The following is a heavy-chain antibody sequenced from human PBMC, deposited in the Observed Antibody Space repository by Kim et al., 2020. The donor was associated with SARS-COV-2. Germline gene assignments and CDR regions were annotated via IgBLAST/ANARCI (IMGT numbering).Heavy chain of an antibody. V-gene: IGHV4-34*01. Sequence: SETLSLTCAVYGGSFSGYYWSWIRQPPGKGLEWIGEINHSGSTNYNPSLKSRVTISVDTFKNQFSLKLSSVTAADTAVYYCASQTRNRRLYGDYAQGTDYWGQGTLVTVSS. CDR2: INHSGST. D-gene: IGHD4-17*01. CDR1: GGSFSGYY. J-gene: IGHJ4*02. CDR3: ASQTRNRRLYGDYAQGTDY.